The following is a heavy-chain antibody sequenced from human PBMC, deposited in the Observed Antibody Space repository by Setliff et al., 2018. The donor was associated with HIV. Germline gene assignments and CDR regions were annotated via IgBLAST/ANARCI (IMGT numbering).Heavy chain of an antibody. CDR2: IYTSGST. CDR3: ARRSPGGGCYMGV. CDR1: GGSISSGNYY. D-gene: IGHD3-16*01. Sequence: PSETLSLTCTVSGGSISSGNYYWSWIRQPAGKGLEWIGRIYTSGSTNYNPSLKSRVTISLDTSKNQFSLNLSSVTAADTAVYYCARRSPGGGCYMGVWGRGTTVTVSS. V-gene: IGHV4-61*02. J-gene: IGHJ6*03.